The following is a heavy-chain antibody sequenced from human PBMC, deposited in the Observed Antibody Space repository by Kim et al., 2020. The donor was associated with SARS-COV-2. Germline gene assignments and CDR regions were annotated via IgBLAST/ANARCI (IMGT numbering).Heavy chain of an antibody. Sequence: ASVKVSCKASGYTFTSYAMHWVRQAPGQRLEWMGWINAGNGNTKYSQKFQGRVTITRDTSASTAYMELSSLRSEDTAVYYCARDEIVVVVAALSSPPLEYFQHWGQGTLVTVSS. CDR2: INAGNGNT. D-gene: IGHD2-15*01. J-gene: IGHJ1*01. CDR1: GYTFTSYA. CDR3: ARDEIVVVVAALSSPPLEYFQH. V-gene: IGHV1-3*01.